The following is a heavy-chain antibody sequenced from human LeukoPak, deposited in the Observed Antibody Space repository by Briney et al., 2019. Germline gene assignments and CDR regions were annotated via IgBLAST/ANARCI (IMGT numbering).Heavy chain of an antibody. CDR1: GVSISSGSYY. Sequence: SETLSLTCTVSGVSISSGSYYWSWIRQPAGKGLEWIGRIYTSGSTNYNPSLKSRVTISVDTSKNQFSLKLNSVTAADTAVYYCARGRDGYNFLNRGEYYYFDYWGQGTLVTVSS. V-gene: IGHV4-61*02. CDR3: ARGRDGYNFLNRGEYYYFDY. J-gene: IGHJ4*02. D-gene: IGHD5-24*01. CDR2: IYTSGST.